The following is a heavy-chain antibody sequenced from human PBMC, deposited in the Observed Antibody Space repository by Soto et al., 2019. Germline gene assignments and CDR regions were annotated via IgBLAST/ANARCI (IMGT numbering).Heavy chain of an antibody. D-gene: IGHD6-19*01. CDR3: ARGQYSSGWSAACDY. J-gene: IGHJ4*02. CDR2: IWYDGSNK. Sequence: QVQLVESGGGVVQPGRSLRLSCAASGFTFSSYGMHWVRQAPGKGLAWVAVIWYDGSNKYYADSVKGRFTISRDNSKNTLYLQMNSLRAEDTAVYYCARGQYSSGWSAACDYWGQGTLVTVSS. CDR1: GFTFSSYG. V-gene: IGHV3-33*01.